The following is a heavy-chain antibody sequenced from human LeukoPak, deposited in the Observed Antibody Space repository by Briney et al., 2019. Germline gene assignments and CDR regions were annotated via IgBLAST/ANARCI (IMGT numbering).Heavy chain of an antibody. J-gene: IGHJ4*02. D-gene: IGHD6-19*01. Sequence: GGSLRLSCAASGFTFSGYAMHWVRQAPGKGLEWVAVISYDGSNKYYADSVKGRFTISRDNSKNTLYLQTNSLRAEDTAVYYCARGPSGWPFDYWGQGTLVTVSS. CDR2: ISYDGSNK. V-gene: IGHV3-30*01. CDR3: ARGPSGWPFDY. CDR1: GFTFSGYA.